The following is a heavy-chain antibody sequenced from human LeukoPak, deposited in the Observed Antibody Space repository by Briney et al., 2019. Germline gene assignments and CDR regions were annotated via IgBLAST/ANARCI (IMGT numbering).Heavy chain of an antibody. CDR3: ARDCPRTFWYYYDSSGYLDY. Sequence: LPGGSLRLSCAASGFTFSSYWMSWVRQAPGKGLEWVANIKQDGSEKYYVDSVKGRFTISRDNAKNSLYLQMNSPRAEDTAVYYCARDCPRTFWYYYDSSGYLDYWGQGTLVTVSS. V-gene: IGHV3-7*03. CDR1: GFTFSSYW. J-gene: IGHJ4*02. D-gene: IGHD3-22*01. CDR2: IKQDGSEK.